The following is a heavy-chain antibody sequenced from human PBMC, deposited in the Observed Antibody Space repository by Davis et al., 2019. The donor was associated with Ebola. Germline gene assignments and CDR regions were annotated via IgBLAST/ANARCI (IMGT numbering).Heavy chain of an antibody. CDR3: ASLSGDYRAYNWFDP. V-gene: IGHV4-59*01. D-gene: IGHD5-12*01. J-gene: IGHJ5*02. CDR2: LYYSGST. CDR1: GGSISSYY. Sequence: GSLRLSCTVSGGSISSYYWSWIRQPPGKGLEWIGYLYYSGSTNYNPSLKSRVTISVDTSKNQFSLKLSSVTAADTAVYYCASLSGDYRAYNWFDPWGQGTLVTVSS.